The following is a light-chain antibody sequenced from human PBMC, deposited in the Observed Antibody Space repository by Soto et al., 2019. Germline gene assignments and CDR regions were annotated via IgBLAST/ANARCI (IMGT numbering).Light chain of an antibody. CDR3: QHYGNSPT. CDR2: GAS. CDR1: QSVSSGY. J-gene: IGKJ1*01. V-gene: IGKV3-20*01. Sequence: EIVLTQSPGTPSFSPGDGATLSCRASQSVSSGYLAWYQQKPGQAPRLLIYGASRRATGIPDRFSGSGSGTDFTLSISRLEPEDFAVYWCQHYGNSPTFGQGTKVDIK.